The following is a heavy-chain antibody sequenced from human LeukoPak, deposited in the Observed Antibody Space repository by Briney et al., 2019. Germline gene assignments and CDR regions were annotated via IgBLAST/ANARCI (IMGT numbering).Heavy chain of an antibody. Sequence: GGSLRLSCAASGFTFSNAWMTWVRQGPGKGLEWVADISGGGGSTFYADSVKGRFTISRDNSKNTLYLQIHSLRAEDTAVYYCAIYGGSGTNAFDIWGQGTMVTVSS. J-gene: IGHJ3*02. CDR2: ISGGGGST. V-gene: IGHV3-23*01. CDR3: AIYGGSGTNAFDI. CDR1: GFTFSNAW. D-gene: IGHD2-15*01.